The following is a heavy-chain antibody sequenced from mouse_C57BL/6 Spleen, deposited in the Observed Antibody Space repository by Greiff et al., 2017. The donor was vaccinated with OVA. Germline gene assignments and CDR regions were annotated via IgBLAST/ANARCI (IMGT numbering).Heavy chain of an antibody. CDR3: ARNWDYAMDY. CDR2: INPGSGGT. D-gene: IGHD4-1*01. V-gene: IGHV1-54*01. J-gene: IGHJ4*01. Sequence: QVQLQQSGAELVRPGTSVKVSCKASGYAFTNYLIEWVKQRPGQGLEWIGVINPGSGGTNYNEKFKGKATLTADEASSTAYMQLSSLTSEDSAVYFCARNWDYAMDYWGQGTSVTVSS. CDR1: GYAFTNYL.